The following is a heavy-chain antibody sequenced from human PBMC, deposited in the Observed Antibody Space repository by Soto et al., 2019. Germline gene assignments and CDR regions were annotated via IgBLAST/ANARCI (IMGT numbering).Heavy chain of an antibody. CDR3: ARGHYCTSSSCYYWFDP. CDR1: GDXVSSNSAA. J-gene: IGHJ5*02. V-gene: IGHV6-1*01. Sequence: PXQXLSLTCVISGDXVSSNSAAWNWIRQSPSRGLEWLGSKYYRSKWYNDYAVSVKSRITINPDTSKNQFSLQLNSVSHEDTAVYYCARGHYCTSSSCYYWFDPWGQGTLVTVSS. D-gene: IGHD2-2*01. CDR2: KYYRSKWYN.